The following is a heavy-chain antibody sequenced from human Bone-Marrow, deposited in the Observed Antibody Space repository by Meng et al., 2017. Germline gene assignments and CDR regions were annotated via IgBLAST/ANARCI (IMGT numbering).Heavy chain of an antibody. CDR2: IIPILGIA. CDR3: ARVSGPYGSGSYLFDY. CDR1: GGTFSSYT. J-gene: IGHJ4*02. Sequence: SVKVSCKASGGTFSSYTISWVRQAPGQGLEWMGRIIPILGIANYAQKFQGRVTITADKSTSTAYMELSSLRSEDKAVYYCARVSGPYGSGSYLFDYWGQGTLVTVSS. D-gene: IGHD3-10*01. V-gene: IGHV1-69*02.